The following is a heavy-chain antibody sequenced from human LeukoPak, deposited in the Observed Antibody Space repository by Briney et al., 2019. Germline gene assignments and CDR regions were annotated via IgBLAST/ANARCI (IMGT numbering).Heavy chain of an antibody. D-gene: IGHD5-18*01. CDR1: GFTFSSYA. V-gene: IGHV3-23*01. Sequence: GGSLRLSSAGSGFTFSSYAMSWVRQAPGKGLEWVSAISGSGGSTYYADSVRGRFTISRDNSKNALYLQMNSLRAEDTAVYSCARRGYSYGFDYWGPGTLVTVSS. J-gene: IGHJ4*02. CDR3: ARRGYSYGFDY. CDR2: ISGSGGST.